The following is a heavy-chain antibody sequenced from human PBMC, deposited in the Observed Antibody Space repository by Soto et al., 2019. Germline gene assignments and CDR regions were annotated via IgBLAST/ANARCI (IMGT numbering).Heavy chain of an antibody. CDR2: IIPIFGTA. J-gene: IGHJ6*02. CDR1: GGTFSSYA. CDR3: ERLVAESVPSALGPYYYGMDV. D-gene: IGHD5-12*01. V-gene: IGHV1-69*01. Sequence: QVQLVQSGAEVKKPGSSVKVSCKASGGTFSSYAISWVRQAPGQGLEWMGGIIPIFGTANYAQKFQGRVTINADESTSTAYMELSSLRSEDTAVHYCERLVAESVPSALGPYYYGMDVWGPGTTVTVAS.